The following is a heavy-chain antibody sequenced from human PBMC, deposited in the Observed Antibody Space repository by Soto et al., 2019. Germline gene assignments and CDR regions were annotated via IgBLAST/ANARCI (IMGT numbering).Heavy chain of an antibody. D-gene: IGHD3-16*02. J-gene: IGHJ4*02. CDR1: GFTFSSYS. Sequence: EVQLVESGGGLVKPGGSLRLSCAASGFTFSSYSMNWVRQAAGKGLEWVSAISSSSSYIYYADSVKGRFTISRDNAKHSLYLQMNSLRAEDTAVYYCAKEAGELSTRSFDYWGQGTLVTVSS. V-gene: IGHV3-21*01. CDR3: AKEAGELSTRSFDY. CDR2: ISSSSSYI.